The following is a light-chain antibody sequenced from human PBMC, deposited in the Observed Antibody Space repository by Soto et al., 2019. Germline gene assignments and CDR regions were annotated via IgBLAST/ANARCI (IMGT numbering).Light chain of an antibody. J-gene: IGKJ1*01. CDR2: DAS. Sequence: AIQLTQSPSSLSASVGDRVTITCRASQGISSALAWYQQKPGKAPKLLIYDASSLESGVPSRFSGSGSGTDFTLTISRLQPEDFATYYCQQFNNYPQRGPWTFGQGTKVEIK. CDR3: QQFNNYPQRGPWT. V-gene: IGKV1D-13*01. CDR1: QGISSA.